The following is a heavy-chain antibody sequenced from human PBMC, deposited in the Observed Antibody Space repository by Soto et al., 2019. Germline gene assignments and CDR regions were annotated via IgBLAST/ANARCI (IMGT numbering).Heavy chain of an antibody. J-gene: IGHJ4*02. CDR1: GGSISSADFF. V-gene: IGHV4-30-4*01. CDR2: IYYSGTT. Sequence: PSETLSLTCTVSGGSISSADFFWTWLRQPPGKGLEWLGYIYYSGTTYYNPSLKDRLIISIDTSRNQFSLSLNSVTAADTAVYFCAREPYLPMARNDFWGQGTLVTVSS. CDR3: AREPYLPMARNDF. D-gene: IGHD3-10*01.